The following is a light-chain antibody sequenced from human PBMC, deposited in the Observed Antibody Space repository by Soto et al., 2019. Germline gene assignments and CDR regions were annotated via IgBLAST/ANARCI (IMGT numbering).Light chain of an antibody. Sequence: EIVMTQTPATLSLSHGERATLSCRASQSVSSNLAWYQQKPGQAPRLLIYGASTRATGIPARFSGSGSGTEFTLTISSLQSEDFAVYYCQQYNNWPPITFGQGTRLEIK. V-gene: IGKV3-15*01. CDR1: QSVSSN. CDR2: GAS. J-gene: IGKJ5*01. CDR3: QQYNNWPPIT.